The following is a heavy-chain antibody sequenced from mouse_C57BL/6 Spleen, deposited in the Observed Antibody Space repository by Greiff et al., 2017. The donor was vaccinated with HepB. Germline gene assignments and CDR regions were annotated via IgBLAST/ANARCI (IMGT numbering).Heavy chain of an antibody. V-gene: IGHV5-17*01. CDR1: GFTFSDYG. D-gene: IGHD1-1*01. J-gene: IGHJ2*01. CDR3: ARSRLRQSFDY. Sequence: EVQLQQSGGGLVKPGGSLKLSCAASGFTFSDYGMHWVRQAPEKGLEWVAYISSGSSTTYYADTVKGRFTISRDTAKNTLFLQMTSLRSEDTAMYYCARSRLRQSFDYWGQGTTLTVSS. CDR2: ISSGSSTT.